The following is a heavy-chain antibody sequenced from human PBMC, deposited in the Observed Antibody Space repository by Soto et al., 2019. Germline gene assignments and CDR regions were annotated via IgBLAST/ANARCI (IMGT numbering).Heavy chain of an antibody. Sequence: SETLSLTCAVSGGSISSGGYSWSWIRQPPGKGLEWIGYIYHSGSTYYNPSLKSRVTISVDRSKNQFSLKLSSVTAADTAVYYCARVGVNWNYFFDYWGQGTLVTVSS. CDR2: IYHSGST. D-gene: IGHD1-7*01. V-gene: IGHV4-30-2*01. J-gene: IGHJ4*02. CDR3: ARVGVNWNYFFDY. CDR1: GGSISSGGYS.